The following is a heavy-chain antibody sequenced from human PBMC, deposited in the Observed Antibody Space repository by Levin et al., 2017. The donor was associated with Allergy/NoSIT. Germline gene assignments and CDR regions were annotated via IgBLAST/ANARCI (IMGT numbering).Heavy chain of an antibody. CDR3: AGGGYSYGKGAYYMDV. Sequence: SETLSLTCAVYGGSFSGYYWSWIRQPPGKGLEWIGEINHSGSTNYNPSLKSRVTISVDTSKNQFSLKLSSVTAADTAVYYCAGGGYSYGKGAYYMDVWGKGTTVTVSS. D-gene: IGHD5-18*01. V-gene: IGHV4-34*01. CDR2: INHSGST. J-gene: IGHJ6*03. CDR1: GGSFSGYY.